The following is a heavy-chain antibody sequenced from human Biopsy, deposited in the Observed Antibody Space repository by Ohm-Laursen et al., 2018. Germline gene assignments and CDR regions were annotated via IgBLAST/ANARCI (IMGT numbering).Heavy chain of an antibody. CDR2: ISGSGGNT. Sequence: SLRLSCAASGFTFPSFTMSWVRQAPGKGLQWVSGISGSGGNTHYADSARGRFNISRDNSKSRLYLQMTGLRAEDSALYYCAKDPDFWRGGEGDFWGRGTLVTVSS. J-gene: IGHJ4*02. CDR3: AKDPDFWRGGEGDF. D-gene: IGHD3-3*01. CDR1: GFTFPSFT. V-gene: IGHV3-23*01.